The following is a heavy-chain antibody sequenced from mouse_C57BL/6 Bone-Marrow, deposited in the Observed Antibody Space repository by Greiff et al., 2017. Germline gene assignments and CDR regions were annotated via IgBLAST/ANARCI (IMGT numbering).Heavy chain of an antibody. Sequence: EVQGVESGPELVKPGDSVKISCKASGYSFTGYFMNWVMQSHGKSLEWIGRINPYNGDTFYNQKFKGKATLTVDKSSSTAHMELRSLTSEDSAVYYCARDGSSPFDYWGQGTTLTVSS. D-gene: IGHD1-1*01. CDR2: INPYNGDT. V-gene: IGHV1-20*01. J-gene: IGHJ2*01. CDR1: GYSFTGYF. CDR3: ARDGSSPFDY.